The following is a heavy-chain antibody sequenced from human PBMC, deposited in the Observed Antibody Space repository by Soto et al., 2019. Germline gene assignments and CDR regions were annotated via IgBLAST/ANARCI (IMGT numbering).Heavy chain of an antibody. CDR2: IYYSGST. D-gene: IGHD4-4*01. V-gene: IGHV4-39*01. Sequence: SESLSLTCTVSGGSISSSSYYWGWLRQPPGKGLEWIGSIYYSGSTYYNPSLKSRVTISVDTSKTQFSLKLSSVTAADTAVYYCARHVYSNYVHPIDYWGQGTLVTVSS. J-gene: IGHJ4*02. CDR1: GGSISSSSYY. CDR3: ARHVYSNYVHPIDY.